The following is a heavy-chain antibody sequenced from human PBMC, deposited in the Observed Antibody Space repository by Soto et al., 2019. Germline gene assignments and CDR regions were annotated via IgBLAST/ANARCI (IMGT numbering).Heavy chain of an antibody. CDR2: TRNKANSYTT. Sequence: EVQLVESGGGLVQPGGSLRLSCAASGFTFSDHYMDWVRQAPGKGLEWVGRTRNKANSYTTEYAASVKGRFTISRDDSKNSLYLQMNSLKTEDTAVYYCARDQGFGDSDAFDIWGQGTMVTVSS. J-gene: IGHJ3*02. V-gene: IGHV3-72*01. CDR1: GFTFSDHY. D-gene: IGHD3-10*01. CDR3: ARDQGFGDSDAFDI.